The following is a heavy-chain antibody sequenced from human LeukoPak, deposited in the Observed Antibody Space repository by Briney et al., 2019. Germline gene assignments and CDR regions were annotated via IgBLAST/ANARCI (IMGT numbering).Heavy chain of an antibody. CDR3: ARDRNSGYDSGYYYYGMDV. J-gene: IGHJ6*02. CDR1: GFTVSSNY. CDR2: IYSGGST. Sequence: GGSLRLSCAASGFTVSSNYMSWVRQAPGKGLEWVSVIYSGGSTYYADSVKGRFTISRDNSKNTLYLQMNSLRAEDTAVYYCARDRNSGYDSGYYYYGMDVWGQGTTVTVSS. V-gene: IGHV3-66*01. D-gene: IGHD5-12*01.